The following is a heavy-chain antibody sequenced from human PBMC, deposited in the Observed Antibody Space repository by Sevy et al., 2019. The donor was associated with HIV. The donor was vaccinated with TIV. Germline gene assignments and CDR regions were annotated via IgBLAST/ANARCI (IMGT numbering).Heavy chain of an antibody. CDR1: GYTLTKLS. D-gene: IGHD2-15*01. J-gene: IGHJ5*02. CDR2: SDPQHGET. V-gene: IGHV1-24*01. Sequence: ASVKVSCKVSGYTLTKLSIHWVRQAPGKGLEWMGNSDPQHGETIYAQNFQGRVTMTEDTSTDTAFMELSSLTSEGTALYYCAIVGLRYFSGSSVYQGDWFDPWGQGTLVTVSS. CDR3: AIVGLRYFSGSSVYQGDWFDP.